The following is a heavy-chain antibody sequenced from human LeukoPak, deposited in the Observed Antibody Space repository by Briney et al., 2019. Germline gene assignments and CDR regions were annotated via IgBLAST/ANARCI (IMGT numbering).Heavy chain of an antibody. Sequence: ASVKVSCKASGYTFTSYGISWVRQAPGQGLEWMGWISAYNGNTNYAQKLQGRVTMTTDTSTSTAYMELRSLRSDDTAVYYCARAFDSSGYYGLRYYYYYMDVWGKGTTVTVSS. J-gene: IGHJ6*03. V-gene: IGHV1-18*01. D-gene: IGHD3-22*01. CDR1: GYTFTSYG. CDR2: ISAYNGNT. CDR3: ARAFDSSGYYGLRYYYYYMDV.